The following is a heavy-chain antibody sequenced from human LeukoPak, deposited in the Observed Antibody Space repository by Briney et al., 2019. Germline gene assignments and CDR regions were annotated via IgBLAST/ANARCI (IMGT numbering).Heavy chain of an antibody. J-gene: IGHJ4*02. CDR3: ARGDYYDSSGYLQFDY. Sequence: ASVKVSCKASEYTFTSYYMHWVRQAPGQGLEWMGIITTSGGSTSYAQKFKGRVTMTMDTFTSTVYMELSSLRSEDTAVYYCARGDYYDSSGYLQFDYWGQGTLVTVSS. CDR2: ITTSGGST. D-gene: IGHD3-22*01. V-gene: IGHV1-46*01. CDR1: EYTFTSYY.